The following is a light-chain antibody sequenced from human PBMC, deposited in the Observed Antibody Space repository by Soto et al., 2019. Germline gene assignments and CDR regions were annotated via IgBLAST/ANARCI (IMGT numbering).Light chain of an antibody. J-gene: IGLJ1*01. V-gene: IGLV2-8*01. CDR2: DVT. Sequence: QSALTQTPSASGSPGQSVTISCTGTSSDVGGYDYVSWYQQHPGKAPKLMIYDVTIRPSGVSDRFSGSKSGNTASLTVSRLQAEDEADYYCSSYTGGNPSYVFGTGTKLTVL. CDR3: SSYTGGNPSYV. CDR1: SSDVGGYDY.